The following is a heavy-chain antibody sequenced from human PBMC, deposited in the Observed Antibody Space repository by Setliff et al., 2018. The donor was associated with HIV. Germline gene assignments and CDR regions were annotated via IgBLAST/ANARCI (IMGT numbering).Heavy chain of an antibody. CDR1: GYSISSSYY. D-gene: IGHD1-26*01. CDR3: ARQGIVGAARAFDI. J-gene: IGHJ3*02. V-gene: IGHV4-38-2*01. CDR2: VYHGGSA. Sequence: SETLSLTCAVSGYSISSSYYWGWIRQPPGKGLEWIASVYHGGSAYYNPSLKSRVTTSVDTSKNQFSLRLSSVTAADTAVYYCARQGIVGAARAFDIWGQGTKVTVSS.